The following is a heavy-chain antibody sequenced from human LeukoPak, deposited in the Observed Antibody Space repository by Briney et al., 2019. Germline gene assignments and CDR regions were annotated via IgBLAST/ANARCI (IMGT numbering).Heavy chain of an antibody. Sequence: PGGSLRLSCAASGFIFSDYGMHWVRQAPGKGLEWVAVISYDGSNKYYADSVKGRFTISRDNSKNTLYLQMNSLRAEDTAIYYCAKVTYGSGTYGAFDSWGQGTLVTVSS. CDR2: ISYDGSNK. CDR3: AKVTYGSGTYGAFDS. J-gene: IGHJ4*02. V-gene: IGHV3-30*18. D-gene: IGHD3-10*01. CDR1: GFIFSDYG.